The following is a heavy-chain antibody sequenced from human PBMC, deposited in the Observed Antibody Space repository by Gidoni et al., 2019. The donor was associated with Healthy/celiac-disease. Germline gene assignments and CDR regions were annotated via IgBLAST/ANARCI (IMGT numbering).Heavy chain of an antibody. CDR3: ARSGSSSWYGIYDY. V-gene: IGHV4-34*01. D-gene: IGHD6-13*01. CDR1: GGSFSGYY. CDR2: INHSGST. J-gene: IGHJ4*02. Sequence: QVQLQQWGAGLLKPSETMSLTCAVSGGSFSGYYWSWIRQPPGKGLEWIGEINHSGSTNYNPSLKSRVTISVDTSKNQFSLKLSSVTAADTAVYYCARSGSSSWYGIYDYWGQGTLVTVSS.